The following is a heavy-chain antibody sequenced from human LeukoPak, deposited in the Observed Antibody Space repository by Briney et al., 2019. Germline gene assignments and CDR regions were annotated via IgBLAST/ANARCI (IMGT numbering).Heavy chain of an antibody. J-gene: IGHJ5*02. CDR2: IIPIFGTA. D-gene: IGHD2-2*01. CDR3: ARDIVVVPAASGWFDP. V-gene: IGHV1-69*05. Sequence: SLKLSCKASGGTFSSYAISWVRQAPGQGLEWMGGIIPIFGTANYAQKFQGRVTITTDESTSTAYMELSSLRSEDTAVYYCARDIVVVPAASGWFDPWGQGTLVTVSS. CDR1: GGTFSSYA.